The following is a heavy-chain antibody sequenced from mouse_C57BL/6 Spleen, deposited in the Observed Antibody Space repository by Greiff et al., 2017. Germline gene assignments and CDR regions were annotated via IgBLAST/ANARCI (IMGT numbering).Heavy chain of an antibody. CDR1: GYTFTSYW. CDR3: ARGGYGTY. V-gene: IGHV1-61*01. Sequence: QVQLKQPGAELVRPGSSVKLSCKASGYTFTSYWMDWVKQRPGQGLEWIGNIYPSDSETHYNQKFKDKATLTVDKSSSTAYMQLSSLTSEDSAVYYCARGGYGTYWGQGTTLTVSS. D-gene: IGHD1-2*01. CDR2: IYPSDSET. J-gene: IGHJ2*01.